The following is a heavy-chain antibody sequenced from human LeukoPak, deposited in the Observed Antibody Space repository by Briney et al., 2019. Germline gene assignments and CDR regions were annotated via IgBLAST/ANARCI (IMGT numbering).Heavy chain of an antibody. D-gene: IGHD2-21*02. V-gene: IGHV3-7*01. CDR2: IKQDGSEK. J-gene: IGHJ3*02. Sequence: GSLRLSCAASGFTFSSYWMSWVRQAPGEGVEWVANIKQDGSEKYYVDSVKGRFTISRDNAKNSLYLQMNSLRAEDTAVYYCARVRPGICGGDCPDAFDIWGQGTMVTVSS. CDR3: ARVRPGICGGDCPDAFDI. CDR1: GFTFSSYW.